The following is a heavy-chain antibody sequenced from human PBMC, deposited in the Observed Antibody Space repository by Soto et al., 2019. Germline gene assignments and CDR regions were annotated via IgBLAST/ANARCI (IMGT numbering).Heavy chain of an antibody. V-gene: IGHV4-38-2*01. CDR1: GYSIISGYY. J-gene: IGHJ6*02. CDR2: IYHIGSP. CDR3: ARVASYSYHMDV. Sequence: SETLSLTCAVSGYSIISGYYWGLIRQPPGKGLEWIGSIYHIGSPYYSPSLNSRVTLSVDTSKNQFSLKLNSVTAADTAVYYCARVASYSYHMDVWGQGTTVTVSS.